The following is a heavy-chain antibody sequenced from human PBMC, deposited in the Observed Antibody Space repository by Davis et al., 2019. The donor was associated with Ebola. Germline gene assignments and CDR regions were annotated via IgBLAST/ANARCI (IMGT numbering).Heavy chain of an antibody. V-gene: IGHV5-51*01. CDR1: GYTFTRYW. CDR3: ASLRRTITGMDDGFDI. Sequence: GESLKISCKASGYTFTRYWIVWVRQMPGKGLEWMGIIYPGDSDTRYSPSFLGQVTISVDKSISTAYLQWSSLKASDSGMYYCASLRRTITGMDDGFDIWGQGTMVTVSS. J-gene: IGHJ3*02. CDR2: IYPGDSDT. D-gene: IGHD2-8*02.